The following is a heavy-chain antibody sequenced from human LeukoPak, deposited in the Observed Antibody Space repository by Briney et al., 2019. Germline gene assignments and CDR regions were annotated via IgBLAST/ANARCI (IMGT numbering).Heavy chain of an antibody. D-gene: IGHD6-19*01. CDR1: GFNLGDYA. J-gene: IGHJ4*02. Sequence: PGGSLRLSCTASGFNLGDYAMSWVRQAPGKGLEWVGFTRSKAYGGTTEYAASVKGRFTISRDDSKNIAYLQMDSLKTEDTVVYYCTRVRSGSPTFDYWGQGTLVTVSS. V-gene: IGHV3-49*04. CDR2: TRSKAYGGTT. CDR3: TRVRSGSPTFDY.